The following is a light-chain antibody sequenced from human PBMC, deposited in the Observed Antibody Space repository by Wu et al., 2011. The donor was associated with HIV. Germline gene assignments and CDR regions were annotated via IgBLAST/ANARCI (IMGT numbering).Light chain of an antibody. CDR2: AAS. Sequence: VTITCRASQDISNYLAWYQQKPGKAPKLLIYAASTLQSGVPSRFSGSGSGTEFTLTISRLEPEDFAVYYCQQYHNWPRSFGQGTKLDIK. J-gene: IGKJ2*04. V-gene: IGKV1-9*01. CDR1: QDISNY. CDR3: QQYHNWPRS.